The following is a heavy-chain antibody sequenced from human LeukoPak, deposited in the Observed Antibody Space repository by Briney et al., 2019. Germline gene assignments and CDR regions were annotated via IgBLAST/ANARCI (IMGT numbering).Heavy chain of an antibody. V-gene: IGHV1-18*01. Sequence: ASVKVSCKASGYTFTSYGISWVRQAPGQGLEWMGWISAYNGNTNYAQKLQGRVTMTTDTSTSTAYMELRSLRSDDTAVYYCARGITMVRGVSPIDYWGQGTLVTVSS. CDR3: ARGITMVRGVSPIDY. CDR2: ISAYNGNT. D-gene: IGHD3-10*01. J-gene: IGHJ4*02. CDR1: GYTFTSYG.